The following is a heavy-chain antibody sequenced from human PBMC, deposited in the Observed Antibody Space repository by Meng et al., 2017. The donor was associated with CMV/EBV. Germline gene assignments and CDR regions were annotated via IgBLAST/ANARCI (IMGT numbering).Heavy chain of an antibody. J-gene: IGHJ4*02. Sequence: SVKVSCKASGYTFTGYYMHWVRQAPGQGLEWMGGIIPIFGTANYAQKFQGRVTITTDESTSTAYMELSSLRSEDTAVYYCASWGGSGSYRDYWGQGTLVTVSS. V-gene: IGHV1-69*05. CDR1: GYTFTGYY. CDR3: ASWGGSGSYRDY. CDR2: IIPIFGTA. D-gene: IGHD3-10*01.